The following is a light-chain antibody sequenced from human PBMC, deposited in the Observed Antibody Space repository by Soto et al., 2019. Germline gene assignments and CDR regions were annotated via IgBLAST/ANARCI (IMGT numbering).Light chain of an antibody. V-gene: IGLV1-44*01. Sequence: QAVVTQPPSASGAPGQRVTISCSGSSSNIGRNDVNWYRQLPGTAPRLLIYTNDLRPSGVPDRFSASRSGTSASLAISGLQSEDEANFYCATWDDSLDGPVFGGGTKLTVL. CDR1: SSNIGRND. CDR2: TND. CDR3: ATWDDSLDGPV. J-gene: IGLJ2*01.